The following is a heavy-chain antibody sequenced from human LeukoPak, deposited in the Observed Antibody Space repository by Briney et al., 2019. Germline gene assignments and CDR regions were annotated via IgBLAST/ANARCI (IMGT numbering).Heavy chain of an antibody. J-gene: IGHJ4*02. CDR3: ARVREYSSSWYEKGDYFDY. D-gene: IGHD6-13*01. CDR1: GCTFTSYG. V-gene: IGHV1-18*04. Sequence: ASVKVSCKASGCTFTSYGISWVRQAPGQGLEWMGWISAYNGNTNYAQKLQGRVTMTTDTSTSTAYMELRSLRSDDTAVYYCARVREYSSSWYEKGDYFDYWGQGTLVTVSS. CDR2: ISAYNGNT.